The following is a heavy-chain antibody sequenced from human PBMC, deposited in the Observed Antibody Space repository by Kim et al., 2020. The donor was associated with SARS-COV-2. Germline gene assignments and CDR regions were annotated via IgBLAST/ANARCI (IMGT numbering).Heavy chain of an antibody. D-gene: IGHD3-10*01. CDR1: GFTFSSYA. CDR2: TSFDGTKR. J-gene: IGHJ4*02. V-gene: IGHV3-30*04. Sequence: GGSLRLSCAASGFTFSSYALHWVRQAPGKGLEWLSFTSFDGTKRSYADTVKGRFSISRDNSKNSLYLQMNSLRADDTALYYCARGDGSGSYLLDYCGQGTLVTVSS. CDR3: ARGDGSGSYLLDY.